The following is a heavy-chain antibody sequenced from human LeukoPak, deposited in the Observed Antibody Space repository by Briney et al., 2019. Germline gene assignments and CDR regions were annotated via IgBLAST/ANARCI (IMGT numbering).Heavy chain of an antibody. Sequence: SETLSLTCTVSGGSIYSYYWGWIRQPPGKGLEWIGSIYYSGSTYYNPSLKSRVTISVDTSKNQFSLKLSSVTAADTAVYYCAREAIAAAASRWFDPWGQGTLVTVSS. CDR3: AREAIAAAASRWFDP. J-gene: IGHJ5*02. CDR2: IYYSGST. V-gene: IGHV4-39*01. D-gene: IGHD6-13*01. CDR1: GGSIYSYY.